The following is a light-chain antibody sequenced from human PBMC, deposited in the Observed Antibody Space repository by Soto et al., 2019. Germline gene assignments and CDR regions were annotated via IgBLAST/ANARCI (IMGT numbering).Light chain of an antibody. V-gene: IGLV2-11*01. CDR1: SSDVGAYNY. Sequence: QSVLTQPASVSGSPGQSITISCTGTSSDVGAYNYVSWYQQYPGKAPKLIIYDVTKGPSGVPDRFSGSKSGNTASLTISGLQTDDEADYYCCSYAGSYTHVFGTGTKLTVL. CDR3: CSYAGSYTHV. CDR2: DVT. J-gene: IGLJ1*01.